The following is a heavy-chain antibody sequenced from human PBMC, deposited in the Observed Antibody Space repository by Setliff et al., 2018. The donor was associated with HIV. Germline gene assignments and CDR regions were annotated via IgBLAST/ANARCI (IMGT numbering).Heavy chain of an antibody. CDR2: VYYSGST. CDR1: GGSISSSSYY. CDR3: ARDGYSSSWYVISGSFDY. D-gene: IGHD6-13*01. J-gene: IGHJ4*02. Sequence: SETLSLTCIVSGGSISSSSYYWGWIRQPPGKGLEWIGTVYYSGSTYYNPSLKSRVTISVDTSENQFSPKLSSVTAADTAVYYCARDGYSSSWYVISGSFDYWGQGILVTVS. V-gene: IGHV4-39*07.